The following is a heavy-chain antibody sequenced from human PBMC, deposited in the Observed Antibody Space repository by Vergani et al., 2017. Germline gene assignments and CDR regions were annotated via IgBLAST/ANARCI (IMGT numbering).Heavy chain of an antibody. D-gene: IGHD3-22*01. J-gene: IGHJ4*02. CDR2: IRYDGSNK. Sequence: QVQLVESGGGVVQPGGSLRLSCAASGFTFSSYGMHWVRQAPGKGLEWVAFIRYDGSNKYYADSVKGRFTISRDNSKNTLYLQMNSLRAEDTAVYYCAKVYYDSTPSRRGIDYWGQGTLVTVSS. V-gene: IGHV3-30*02. CDR3: AKVYYDSTPSRRGIDY. CDR1: GFTFSSYG.